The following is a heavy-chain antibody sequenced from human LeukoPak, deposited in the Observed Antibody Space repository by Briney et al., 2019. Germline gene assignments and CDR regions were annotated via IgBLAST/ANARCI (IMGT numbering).Heavy chain of an antibody. J-gene: IGHJ3*02. CDR1: GFSVGSSE. CDR3: AREVVTQAIYSGYDAFEI. V-gene: IGHV3-48*03. CDR2: IRSDNTV. Sequence: GGSLRLSCAASGFSVGSSEMDWVRQAPGKGLEWVSYIRSDNTVLYADSVKGRFTISSDRATNSLFLQMNSLRAEDTAVYYCAREVVTQAIYSGYDAFEIWGQGTMVTVSS. D-gene: IGHD5-12*01.